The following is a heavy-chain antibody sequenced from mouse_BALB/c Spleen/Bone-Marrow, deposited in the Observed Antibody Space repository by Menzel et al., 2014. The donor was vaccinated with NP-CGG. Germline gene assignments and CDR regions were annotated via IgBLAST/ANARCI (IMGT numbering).Heavy chain of an antibody. V-gene: IGHV1-67*01. D-gene: IGHD2-4*01. CDR2: ISTYSGNT. CDR3: ARGSYYDPAWFAY. Sequence: VMLVESGPELVRPGVSVKISCRGSGCTFTDYAMHWVKQSRAKSLEWIGVISTYSGNTNYNQKFKGKATMTVDKSSSTAYMELARLTSEGSAIYYCARGSYYDPAWFAYWGQGTLVTVSA. CDR1: GCTFTDYA. J-gene: IGHJ3*01.